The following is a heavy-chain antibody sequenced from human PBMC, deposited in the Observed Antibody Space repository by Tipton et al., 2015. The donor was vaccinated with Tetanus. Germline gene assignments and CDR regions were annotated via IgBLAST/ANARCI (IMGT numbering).Heavy chain of an antibody. D-gene: IGHD6-25*01. V-gene: IGHV3-21*01. CDR1: GFIFSSYT. Sequence: EVSGFIFSSYTMNWVRQTPGKGLEWVSSISSTSSYVYYADSLKGRFTISRDNAKSSLYLQMNSLRAEDTAVYFCASGSALDYWGPGTLVTVSS. CDR2: ISSTSSYV. CDR3: ASGSALDY. J-gene: IGHJ4*02.